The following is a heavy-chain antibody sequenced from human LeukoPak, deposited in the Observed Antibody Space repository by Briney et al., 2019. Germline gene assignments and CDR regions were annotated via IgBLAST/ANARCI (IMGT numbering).Heavy chain of an antibody. D-gene: IGHD2-2*01. CDR2: IYFSAVT. Sequence: SETLSLTCTVSGGSISSSDFYWGWIRQSPEKGLEWIGDIYFSAVTYFSPSLKSRVTLFLDTSKNQFSLKLRSVTAADTAVYYCARVGYCSSTMCYGTFYYYMDVWGKGTTVTVSS. CDR1: GGSISSSDFY. CDR3: ARVGYCSSTMCYGTFYYYMDV. V-gene: IGHV4-39*01. J-gene: IGHJ6*03.